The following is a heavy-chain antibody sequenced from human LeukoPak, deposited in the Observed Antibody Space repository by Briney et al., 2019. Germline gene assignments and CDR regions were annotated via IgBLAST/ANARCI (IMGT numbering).Heavy chain of an antibody. J-gene: IGHJ3*02. CDR3: AKDGSEYSSGMDACYI. Sequence: PGGSLRLSCAASGFTFISYGLHWVRQAPGRGLEWVAFIRYDGSNKYYTDSVKGRFTISRDNSENTLYLQMNSLRPEDTAVYYCAKDGSEYSSGMDACYICGQGTMVTVSS. CDR2: IRYDGSNK. CDR1: GFTFISYG. D-gene: IGHD6-19*01. V-gene: IGHV3-30*02.